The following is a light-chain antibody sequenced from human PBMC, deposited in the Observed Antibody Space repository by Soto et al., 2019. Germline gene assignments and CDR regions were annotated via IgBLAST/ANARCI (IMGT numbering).Light chain of an antibody. V-gene: IGLV4-69*01. Sequence: QSVLTQSPSASASLGASVKLTCTLSSGHSSYAIAWHQQQPEKGPRYLMKLNSDGSHSKGDGIPDRFSGSSSGAERYLTLSGLQSEDEADYYCQTWGAGLLVFGGGTKVTVL. CDR1: SGHSSYA. CDR3: QTWGAGLLV. CDR2: LNSDGSH. J-gene: IGLJ3*02.